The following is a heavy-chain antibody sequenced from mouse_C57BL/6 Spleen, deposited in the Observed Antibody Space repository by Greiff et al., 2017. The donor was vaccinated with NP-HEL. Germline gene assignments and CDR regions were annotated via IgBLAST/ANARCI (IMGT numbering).Heavy chain of an antibody. Sequence: LQESGPELVKPGASVKISCKASGYSFTDYNMNWVKQSNGKSLEWIGVINPNYGTTSYNQKFKGKATLTVDQSSSTAYMQLNSLTSEDSAVYYCARESDLTTVGYFDYWGQGTTLTVSS. CDR3: ARESDLTTVGYFDY. D-gene: IGHD1-1*01. CDR2: INPNYGTT. V-gene: IGHV1-39*01. J-gene: IGHJ2*01. CDR1: GYSFTDYN.